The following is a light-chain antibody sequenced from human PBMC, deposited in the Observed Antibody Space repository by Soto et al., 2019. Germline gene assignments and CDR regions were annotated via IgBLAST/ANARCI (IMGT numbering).Light chain of an antibody. V-gene: IGKV4-1*01. CDR2: WAS. CDR1: QSVLSSSNNKNY. J-gene: IGKJ2*01. Sequence: DIVMTQSPDSLAVSLGERATINCKSSQSVLSSSNNKNYLAWYQKKPGQPPKLLIYWASMRESGVPDRFSGSGSGTEFTLTSGSLQSEDVAVYYCQQCYATPYTFGQATKLEIK. CDR3: QQCYATPYT.